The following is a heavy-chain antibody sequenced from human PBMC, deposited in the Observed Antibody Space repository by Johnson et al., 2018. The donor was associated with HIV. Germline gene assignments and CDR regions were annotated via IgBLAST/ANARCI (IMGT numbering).Heavy chain of an antibody. D-gene: IGHD1-7*01. CDR2: LSGSGGST. J-gene: IGHJ3*02. V-gene: IGHV3-23*04. CDR1: GFTFSSYA. Sequence: VQLVESGGGVVQPGRSLRLSCAASGFTFSSYAMSWVRQAPGKGLEWVSALSGSGGSTYYADSVKGRFTISRDNSKNTLYLQMNSLRAEDTAVYYCATSLTGTRPFDIWGQGTMVTVSS. CDR3: ATSLTGTRPFDI.